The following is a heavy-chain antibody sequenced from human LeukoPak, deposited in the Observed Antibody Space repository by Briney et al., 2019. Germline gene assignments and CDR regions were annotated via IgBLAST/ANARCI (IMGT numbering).Heavy chain of an antibody. V-gene: IGHV3-9*01. J-gene: IGHJ4*02. D-gene: IGHD1-26*01. CDR1: GFTFDDYA. Sequence: GGSLRLSCAATGFTFDDYAMHWVRHSPGRGREWVSGISWNSGSIDYAASVRGRFTISRDNANNSLYLQMNSLRPEDSALYYCAKGTGRYWTFFDDWGQGTLVTVSS. CDR3: AKGTGRYWTFFDD. CDR2: ISWNSGSI.